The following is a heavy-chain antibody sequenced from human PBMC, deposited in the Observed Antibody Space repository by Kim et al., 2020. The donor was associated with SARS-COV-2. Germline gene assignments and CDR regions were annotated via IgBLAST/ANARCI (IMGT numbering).Heavy chain of an antibody. CDR2: FDYGGTT. CDR3: ARDIICCGMHV. Sequence: SETLSLTCSVSGGSISAYYWNWIRQTPGKGLEYIGYFDYGGTTYYNPSLRSRVTISGDTCRNQFSLRLTSVTAADTAVYYCARDIICCGMHVWGRGTTVSVSS. CDR1: GGSISAYY. J-gene: IGHJ6*02. V-gene: IGHV4-59*13.